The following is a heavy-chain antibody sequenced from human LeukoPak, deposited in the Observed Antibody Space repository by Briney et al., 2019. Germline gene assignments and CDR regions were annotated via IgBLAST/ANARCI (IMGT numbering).Heavy chain of an antibody. CDR2: ISAYNGNT. CDR1: GYTFTSYG. D-gene: IGHD3-9*01. V-gene: IGHV1-18*01. CDR3: ARGVPAHYDISWSDP. J-gene: IGHJ5*02. Sequence: ASVKVSCKASGYTFTSYGISWVRQAPGQGLEWMGWISAYNGNTNYAQKLQGRVTMTTDTSTSTAYMELRSLRSDDTAVYYCARGVPAHYDISWSDPWGQGTLVTVSS.